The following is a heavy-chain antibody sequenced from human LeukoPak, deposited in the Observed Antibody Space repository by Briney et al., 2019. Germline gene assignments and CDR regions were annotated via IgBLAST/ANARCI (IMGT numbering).Heavy chain of an antibody. Sequence: GASVKVSCKASGYTFTSYDINWVQQATGQGLEWMGWMNPNSGNTGYAQKFQGRVTMTRNTSISTAYMELSSLRSEDTAVYYCARRMIVGNWFDPWGQGTLVTVSS. CDR2: MNPNSGNT. D-gene: IGHD3-22*01. V-gene: IGHV1-8*01. CDR3: ARRMIVGNWFDP. J-gene: IGHJ5*02. CDR1: GYTFTSYD.